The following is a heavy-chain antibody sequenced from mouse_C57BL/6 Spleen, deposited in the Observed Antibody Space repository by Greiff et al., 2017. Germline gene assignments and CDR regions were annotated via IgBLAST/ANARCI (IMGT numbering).Heavy chain of an antibody. J-gene: IGHJ1*03. CDR2: IYPGGGYT. D-gene: IGHD2-4*01. CDR1: GYTFTNYW. CDR3: ARRGIYYDIYGYFDV. V-gene: IGHV1-63*01. Sequence: QVQLQQSGAELVRPGTSVKMSCKASGYTFTNYWIGWAKQRPGHGLEWIGDIYPGGGYTNYNEKFKGKATLTADKSSSTAYMQFSSLTSEDSAIYYCARRGIYYDIYGYFDVWGTGTTVTVSS.